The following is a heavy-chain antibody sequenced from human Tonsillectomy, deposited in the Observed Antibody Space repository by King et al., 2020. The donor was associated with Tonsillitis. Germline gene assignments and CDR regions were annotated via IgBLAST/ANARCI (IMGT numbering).Heavy chain of an antibody. CDR1: GFTFSSYW. Sequence: VQLVESGGGLVQPGGSLRLSCAASGFTFSSYWMHWVRQAPGKGLVWVSRIKSDGSRTSYADSVKGRFTIPRDNAKKTLYLQMNSLRAEDTAVYFCTRVRTVGFDAFDIWGQGTMVTVSS. D-gene: IGHD1/OR15-1a*01. V-gene: IGHV3-74*01. J-gene: IGHJ3*02. CDR3: TRVRTVGFDAFDI. CDR2: IKSDGSRT.